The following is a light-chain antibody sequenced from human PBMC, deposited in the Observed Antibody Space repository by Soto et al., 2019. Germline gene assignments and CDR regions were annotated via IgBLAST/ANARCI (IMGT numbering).Light chain of an antibody. CDR3: QQYGVSPLT. J-gene: IGKJ3*01. CDR2: DAS. V-gene: IGKV3-11*01. Sequence: DILLTQSPATLSLSRGERATLSCRPSQSVGSSLAWFQQKPGQPPRLLIYDASNRATGIPARFSGSGSGTDFTLTISSLEPEDFAVYYCQQYGVSPLTFGPGTKVEIK. CDR1: QSVGSS.